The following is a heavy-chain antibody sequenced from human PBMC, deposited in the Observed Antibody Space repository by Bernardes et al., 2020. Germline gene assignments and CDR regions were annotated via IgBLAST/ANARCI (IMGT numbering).Heavy chain of an antibody. J-gene: IGHJ6*03. CDR2: IYYSGST. V-gene: IGHV4-59*01. Sequence: SETLYLTCTVSGGSISSYYWSWIRQPPGKGLEWIGYIYYSGSTNYNPSLKSRVTISVDTSKNQFSLKLSSVTAADTAVYYCARGSGWYYMDVWGKGTTVTVSS. CDR3: ARGSGWYYMDV. D-gene: IGHD6-19*01. CDR1: GGSISSYY.